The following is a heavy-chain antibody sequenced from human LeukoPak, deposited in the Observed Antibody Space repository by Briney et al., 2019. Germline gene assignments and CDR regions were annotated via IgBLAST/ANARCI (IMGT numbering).Heavy chain of an antibody. CDR2: FYHSGST. V-gene: IGHV4-59*01. Sequence: SETLSLTCNVSGGSISSYYWSWIRQPPGKGLEWIGYFYHSGSTKYNPALKSRVTISVDTSKNQISLKLSSVTAADTAVYYCARESSLGIAAAPDAFDIWGQGSMVTVSS. CDR1: GGSISSYY. D-gene: IGHD6-13*01. J-gene: IGHJ3*02. CDR3: ARESSLGIAAAPDAFDI.